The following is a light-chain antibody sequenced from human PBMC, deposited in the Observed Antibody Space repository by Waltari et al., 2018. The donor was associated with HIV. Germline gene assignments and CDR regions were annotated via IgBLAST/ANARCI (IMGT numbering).Light chain of an antibody. CDR3: YSYAGREGLLHV. V-gene: IGLV2-23*02. J-gene: IGLJ1*01. CDR1: NSDVGTYNL. CDR2: EVT. Sequence: QSALTQPASVSGSPGQSITISCTGTNSDVGTYNLVSWYQQHPGKAPQLMIYEVTKRPSGVSSRFSGSKTGNTASLTISGLQPKDEADYYCYSYAGREGLLHVFGTGTKVTVL.